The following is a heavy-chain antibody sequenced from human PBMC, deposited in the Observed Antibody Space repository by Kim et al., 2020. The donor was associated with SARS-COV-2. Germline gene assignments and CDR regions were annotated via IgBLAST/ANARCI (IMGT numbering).Heavy chain of an antibody. Sequence: AQKFQGRATMTRDTSTSTVYIELSSMRYEDTAVYYCARGADDYVWGSYDCWGQGTLVTVSS. CDR3: ARGADDYVWGSYDC. D-gene: IGHD3-16*01. J-gene: IGHJ4*02. V-gene: IGHV1-46*01.